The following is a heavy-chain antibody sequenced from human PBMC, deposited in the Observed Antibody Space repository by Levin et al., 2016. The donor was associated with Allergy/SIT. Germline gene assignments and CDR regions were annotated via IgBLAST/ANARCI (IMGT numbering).Heavy chain of an antibody. D-gene: IGHD1-14*01. CDR3: ARDRPSEFDY. CDR1: GGTFSSYA. V-gene: IGHV1-46*01. CDR2: INPSGGST. Sequence: ASVKVSCKASGGTFSSYAISWVRQAPGQGLEWMGIINPSGGSTSYAQKFQGRVTMTRDTSTSTVYMELSSLRSEDTAVYYCARDRPSEFDYWGQGTLVTVSS. J-gene: IGHJ4*02.